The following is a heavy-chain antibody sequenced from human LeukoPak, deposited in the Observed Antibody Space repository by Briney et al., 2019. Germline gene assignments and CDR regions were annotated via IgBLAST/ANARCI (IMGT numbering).Heavy chain of an antibody. D-gene: IGHD6-13*01. CDR1: GFTFSSYA. CDR2: ISSNGGST. Sequence: PGGSLRLSCAASGFTFSSYAMHWVRQAPGKGLEYVSAISSNGGSTYYANSVKGRFTISRDNSKNTLYLQMGSLRAEDMAVYYCARAHGSSSWYLRDTFDYYYYYMDVWGKGTTVTISS. J-gene: IGHJ6*03. V-gene: IGHV3-64*01. CDR3: ARAHGSSSWYLRDTFDYYYYYMDV.